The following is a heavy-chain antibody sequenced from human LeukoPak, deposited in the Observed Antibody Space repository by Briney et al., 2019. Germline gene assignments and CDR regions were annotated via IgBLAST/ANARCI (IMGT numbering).Heavy chain of an antibody. CDR1: GFTSSNYV. CDR3: AKGGSCSGVTCFLPLFDF. V-gene: IGHV3-64*01. J-gene: IGHJ4*02. D-gene: IGHD2-15*01. CDR2: ISGNGGST. Sequence: GGSLRLSCAASGFTSSNYVLHWVRQAPGKGLEYVSSISGNGGSTYYANSVKGRFTISRDNSKNMLYLQMGSLRPEDMAVYYCAKGGSCSGVTCFLPLFDFWGQGTLVPVSS.